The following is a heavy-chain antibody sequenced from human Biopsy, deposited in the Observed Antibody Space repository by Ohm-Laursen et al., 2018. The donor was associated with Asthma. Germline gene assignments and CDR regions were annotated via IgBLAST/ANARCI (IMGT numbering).Heavy chain of an antibody. J-gene: IGHJ5*02. CDR2: IHYSGST. Sequence: TLSLTCAVSGASIKTDDHYWSWLRQPPGKGLEWFGFIHYSGSTSYNPSLKGGVTISVDASKNQFSLKLSSVTAADTAVYYCARASVAASSNWFDPWGQGTLVTVSS. CDR3: ARASVAASSNWFDP. D-gene: IGHD6-19*01. CDR1: GASIKTDDHY. V-gene: IGHV4-30-4*01.